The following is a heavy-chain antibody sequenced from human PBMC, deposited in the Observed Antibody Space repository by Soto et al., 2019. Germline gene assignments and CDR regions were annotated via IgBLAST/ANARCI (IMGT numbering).Heavy chain of an antibody. J-gene: IGHJ4*02. CDR1: GGSISSYNYY. CDR3: ARHSRYYYGSGSYYGFDY. CDR2: IYSSGST. V-gene: IGHV4-61*01. D-gene: IGHD3-10*01. Sequence: SETLSLTCAVSGGSISSYNYYWSWIRQSPGKGLEWIGYIYSSGSTNYNPSLKSRVTISVDTSKNQFSLKLSSVTAADTAVYYCARHSRYYYGSGSYYGFDYWGQGTLVTVSS.